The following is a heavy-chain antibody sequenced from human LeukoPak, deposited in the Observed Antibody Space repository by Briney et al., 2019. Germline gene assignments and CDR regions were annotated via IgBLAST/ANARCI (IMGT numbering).Heavy chain of an antibody. CDR1: GYTFISYQ. D-gene: IGHD6-6*01. J-gene: IGHJ4*02. V-gene: IGHV1-46*01. Sequence: ASVKVSCKASGYTFISYQMHWVRQAPGQGLEWMGIINPTGGSTSHAQKFQGRVTMTRDTSTSTVYMELSSLRSEDTAVYYCAGKGSSSCFDYWGQGTLVTVSS. CDR3: AGKGSSSCFDY. CDR2: INPTGGST.